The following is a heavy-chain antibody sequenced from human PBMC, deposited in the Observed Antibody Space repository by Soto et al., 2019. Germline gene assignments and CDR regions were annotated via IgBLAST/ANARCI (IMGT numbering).Heavy chain of an antibody. D-gene: IGHD1-26*01. V-gene: IGHV3-23*01. J-gene: IGHJ6*02. CDR1: GFPFSTSA. CDR2: ISGSSDAA. Sequence: EVQLLESGGGLVQPGGSLRLSCAASGFPFSTSAMNCVRQTPGKGLEWVSIISGSSDAAYYAESVKGRFASSRDNSKNTLYLQMNSLRAEDTAVYYCAKYSGSYPVYNGLSLWGQGTTVTVS. CDR3: AKYSGSYPVYNGLSL.